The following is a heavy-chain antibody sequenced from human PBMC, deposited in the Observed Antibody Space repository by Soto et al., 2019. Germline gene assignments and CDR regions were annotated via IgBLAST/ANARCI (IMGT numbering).Heavy chain of an antibody. J-gene: IGHJ5*02. CDR3: ARGRRGGFGATSWFDP. Sequence: SGSLSLTFTVSGASISSYYWSWIRQPPGKGLEWIGYVFYSGNTNYNPSLKSRVTISVDTSKNQFSLKLTSVTAADMAVYYCARGRRGGFGATSWFDPWGQGTLVNVSA. CDR1: GASISSYY. V-gene: IGHV4-59*01. CDR2: VFYSGNT. D-gene: IGHD3-16*01.